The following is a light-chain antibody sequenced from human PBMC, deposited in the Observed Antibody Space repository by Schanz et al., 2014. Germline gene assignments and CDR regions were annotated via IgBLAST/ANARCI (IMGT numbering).Light chain of an antibody. CDR2: DVS. J-gene: IGLJ3*02. V-gene: IGLV2-14*03. Sequence: QSALTQPASVSGSPGQSITISCTGTSSDVGAYNLVSWFQQHPGKVPKLVIYDVSNRPSGISNRFSGSKSVNTASLTISGLQAEDEADYYCTSYTSIRTWVFGGGTKLTVL. CDR1: SSDVGAYNL. CDR3: TSYTSIRTWV.